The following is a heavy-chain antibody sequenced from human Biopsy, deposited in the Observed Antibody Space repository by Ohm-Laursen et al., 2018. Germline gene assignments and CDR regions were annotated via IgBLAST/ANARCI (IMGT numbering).Heavy chain of an antibody. J-gene: IGHJ4*02. CDR2: ISGSGRT. D-gene: IGHD3-3*01. CDR1: GFTFSRYA. V-gene: IGHV3-23*01. CDR3: AKAGPARSGYYTGFVVDGCDS. Sequence: LRLSCAASGFTFSRYAMSWVRQAPGKGLEWVSAISGSGRTYYADSVKGRFTISRDNSKNTVSLQMNSLRAEDTALYYCAKAGPARSGYYTGFVVDGCDSWGQGTLVTVSS.